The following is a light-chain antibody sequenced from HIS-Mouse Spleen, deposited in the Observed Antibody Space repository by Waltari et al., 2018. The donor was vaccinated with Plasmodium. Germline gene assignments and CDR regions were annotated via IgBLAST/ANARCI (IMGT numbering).Light chain of an antibody. Sequence: AIQMTQPPPSLSSSVGDRVTITCRASQGIRNDLGWYQQKPGKAPKLLISAASSLQSGVPSRFSGSGSGTDFTLTISSLQPEDFATYYCLQDYNYPYTFGQGTKLEIK. V-gene: IGKV1-6*01. J-gene: IGKJ2*01. CDR1: QGIRND. CDR3: LQDYNYPYT. CDR2: AAS.